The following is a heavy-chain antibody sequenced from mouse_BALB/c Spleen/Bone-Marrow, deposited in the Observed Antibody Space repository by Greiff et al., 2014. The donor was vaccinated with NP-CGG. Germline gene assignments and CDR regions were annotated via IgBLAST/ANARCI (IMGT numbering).Heavy chain of an antibody. J-gene: IGHJ4*01. CDR2: IWSGGST. CDR1: GFSLTSYG. V-gene: IGHV2-2*02. CDR3: ARKGGFITTVGGYYYAMDY. Sequence: VKLQESGPGLVQPSQSLSITCTVSGFSLTSYGVHWVRQSPGKGLEWLGVIWSGGSTDYNAAFISRLSISKDNSKSQVFFKMNSLQANDTAIYYCARKGGFITTVGGYYYAMDYWGQGTSVTVSS. D-gene: IGHD1-1*01.